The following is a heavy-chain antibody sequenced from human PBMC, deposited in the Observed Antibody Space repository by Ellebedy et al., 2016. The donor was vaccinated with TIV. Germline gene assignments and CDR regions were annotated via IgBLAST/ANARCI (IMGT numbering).Heavy chain of an antibody. J-gene: IGHJ4*02. D-gene: IGHD5-18*01. V-gene: IGHV3-23*01. Sequence: GESLKISCAASGFTFSRYAIGWVRQAPGKGLEWVSGIVGSGAERYADSVKGRFTISRDNSKSTLDLQMSSLRAEDTAVYYCAKDRTPGDGYWVFDFWGQGTLVTVST. CDR2: IVGSGAER. CDR3: AKDRTPGDGYWVFDF. CDR1: GFTFSRYA.